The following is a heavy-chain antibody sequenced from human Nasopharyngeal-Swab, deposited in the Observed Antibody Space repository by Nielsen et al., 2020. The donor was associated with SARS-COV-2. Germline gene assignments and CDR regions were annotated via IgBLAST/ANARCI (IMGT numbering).Heavy chain of an antibody. V-gene: IGHV3-21*01. D-gene: IGHD3-10*01. CDR1: GFTFSSYS. Sequence: GESLKISCAASGFTFSSYSMNWVRQAPGKGREWVSSISSSSSYIYYADSVKGRFTISRDNAKNSLYLQMNSLRAEDTAVYYCASPRGSDNNYYYGMDVWGQGTTVTVSS. J-gene: IGHJ6*02. CDR3: ASPRGSDNNYYYGMDV. CDR2: ISSSSSYI.